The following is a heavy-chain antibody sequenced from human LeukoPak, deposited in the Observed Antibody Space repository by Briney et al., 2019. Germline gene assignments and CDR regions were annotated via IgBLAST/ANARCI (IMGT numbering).Heavy chain of an antibody. J-gene: IGHJ4*02. CDR1: GGSISSYY. D-gene: IGHD3-10*01. V-gene: IGHV4-4*07. Sequence: SETLSLTCTVSGGSISSYYWSWIRQPAGKGLEWIGRIYTSGSTNYNPSLKSRVTMSVDTSKNQISLKLSSVTAADTAVYYCAREGLGVRGSYFDYWGQGTLVTVSS. CDR2: IYTSGST. CDR3: AREGLGVRGSYFDY.